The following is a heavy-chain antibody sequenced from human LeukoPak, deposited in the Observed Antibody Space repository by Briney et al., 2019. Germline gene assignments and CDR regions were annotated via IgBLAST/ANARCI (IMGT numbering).Heavy chain of an antibody. CDR3: AKDRGSCADS. CDR1: GFTFSSYA. Sequence: QFGGSLRLSCAASGFTFSSYAMHWVRQAPGKGLEWVAVISYDGSNKYYADSVKGRFTISRDNSKNTLYLQMNSLRVEDTAVYYCAKDRGSCADSWGQGTLVTVSS. CDR2: ISYDGSNK. D-gene: IGHD1-26*01. J-gene: IGHJ4*02. V-gene: IGHV3-30-3*02.